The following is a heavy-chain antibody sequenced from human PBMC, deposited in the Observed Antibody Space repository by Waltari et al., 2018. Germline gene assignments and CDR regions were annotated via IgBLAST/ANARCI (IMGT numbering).Heavy chain of an antibody. Sequence: QVQLIQSESQVRKPGASVKLSCKASGYTITDYGITWVRQAPGQGLAWVGWNSPYNGKTKYAQSVQGRATMTTDTSTSTAYMELRGLRSDDTAVYFCVRVLGYYDYVSPHPTFSWFDPWGLGTTVIVSS. D-gene: IGHD3-22*01. CDR2: NSPYNGKT. V-gene: IGHV1-18*04. CDR3: VRVLGYYDYVSPHPTFSWFDP. J-gene: IGHJ5*02. CDR1: GYTITDYG.